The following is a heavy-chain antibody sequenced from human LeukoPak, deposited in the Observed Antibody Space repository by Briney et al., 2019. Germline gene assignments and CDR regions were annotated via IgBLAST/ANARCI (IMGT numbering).Heavy chain of an antibody. Sequence: GGSLRLPCAVSGFTVSSKYMSWVRQAPGKGLEWVSVIYSTGDTRYADSVKGRFTISRDNSKNTLYLQMNSLRAEDTAVYYCARDDYDSNGYYLFDYWGQGTLVTVSS. CDR1: GFTVSSKY. V-gene: IGHV3-66*01. J-gene: IGHJ4*02. CDR2: IYSTGDT. CDR3: ARDDYDSNGYYLFDY. D-gene: IGHD3-22*01.